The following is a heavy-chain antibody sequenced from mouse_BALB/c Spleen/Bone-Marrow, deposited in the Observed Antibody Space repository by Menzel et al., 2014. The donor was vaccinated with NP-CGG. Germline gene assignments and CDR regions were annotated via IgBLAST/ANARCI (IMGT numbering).Heavy chain of an antibody. D-gene: IGHD2-3*01. Sequence: EVQVVESGGGLVKPGGSLKLSCAASGFTFSSHTMSWVRQTPEKRLEWVATISSGGSYTYYPDSVKGRFTISRDNAKNTLYLQMSSLKSEDTAMYYCTRDLYDGYYYYAMDYWGQGTSVTVSS. CDR2: ISSGGSYT. J-gene: IGHJ4*01. CDR1: GFTFSSHT. CDR3: TRDLYDGYYYYAMDY. V-gene: IGHV5-6-4*01.